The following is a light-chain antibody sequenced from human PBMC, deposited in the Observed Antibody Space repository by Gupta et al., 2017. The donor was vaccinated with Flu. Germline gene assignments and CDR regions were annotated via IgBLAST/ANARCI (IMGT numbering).Light chain of an antibody. V-gene: IGLV2-14*04. CDR2: DVS. CDR3: SSYTSSGTRG. J-gene: IGLJ2*01. Sequence: SITISCTGTSSDVGGYNSVSWYQQHPGKAPKRMVFDVSSRPSGVSNRFSGSQSANTASLTISGLQAEDEAYYYCSSYTSSGTRGFGGGTKMTVL. CDR1: SSDVGGYNS.